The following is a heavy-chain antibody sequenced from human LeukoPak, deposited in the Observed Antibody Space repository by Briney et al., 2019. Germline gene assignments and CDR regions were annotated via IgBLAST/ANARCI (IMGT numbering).Heavy chain of an antibody. CDR3: ARHLVRDGYNYFFGS. J-gene: IGHJ5*01. CDR2: IDNSGSA. Sequence: SETLSLTCAVSGGSIKSYYWSWIRQPPGKRLEWIGYIDNSGSANRNPSLKSRVTISADTSKNQFFLKLSSVTAADTAVYYCARHLVRDGYNYFFGSWGQGTLVTVSS. D-gene: IGHD5-12*01. CDR1: GGSIKSYY. V-gene: IGHV4-59*08.